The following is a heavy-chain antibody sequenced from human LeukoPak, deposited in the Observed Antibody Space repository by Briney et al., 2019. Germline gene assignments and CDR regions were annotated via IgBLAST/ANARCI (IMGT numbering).Heavy chain of an antibody. J-gene: IGHJ4*02. D-gene: IGHD4-17*01. CDR1: GFTFSSYG. V-gene: IGHV3-33*06. CDR3: AKDATVTTSGSYFDY. Sequence: GGSLRLSCAASGFTFSSYGMHWVRQAPGKGLEWVAVIWYSGSNKYYVDSVKGRFTISRDNSKNTLYLQMNSLRAEDTAVYYCAKDATVTTSGSYFDYWGQGTLVTVSS. CDR2: IWYSGSNK.